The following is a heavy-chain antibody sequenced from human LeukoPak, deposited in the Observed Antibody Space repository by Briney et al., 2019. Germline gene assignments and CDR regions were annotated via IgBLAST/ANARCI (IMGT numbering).Heavy chain of an antibody. CDR2: IYHSGST. J-gene: IGHJ5*02. D-gene: IGHD4-17*01. Sequence: PSETLSLTCTVSGGSISSSSYYWGWIRQPPGKGLEWIGSIYHSGSTYYNPSLKSRVTISVDTSKNQFSLKLSSVTAADTAVYYCARADYGDYRWFDPWGQGTLVTVSS. CDR3: ARADYGDYRWFDP. V-gene: IGHV4-39*07. CDR1: GGSISSSSYY.